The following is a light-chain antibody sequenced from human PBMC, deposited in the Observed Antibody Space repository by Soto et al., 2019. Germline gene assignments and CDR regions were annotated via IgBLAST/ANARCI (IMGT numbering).Light chain of an antibody. J-gene: IGKJ1*01. V-gene: IGKV1-5*03. Sequence: DIQMSQSXSTLSGSVRDRVTITCRGGQTISSLLAWXQQEXGXTPXXXXYKASTLKGGGPSSFSGSGSATAFTRPISRLQPDDFATYYGQHYNSYSEAFGQGTKVDI. CDR3: QHYNSYSEA. CDR1: QTISSL. CDR2: KAS.